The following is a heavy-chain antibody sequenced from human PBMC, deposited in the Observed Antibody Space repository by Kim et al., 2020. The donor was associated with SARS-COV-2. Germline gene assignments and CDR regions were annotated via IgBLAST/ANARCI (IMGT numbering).Heavy chain of an antibody. D-gene: IGHD5-18*01. CDR2: IYWDDDK. Sequence: SGPTLVKPTQTLTLTCTFSGFSLSTSGVGVGWIRQPPGKALEWLALIYWDDDKRYSPSLKSRLTITKDTSKNQVVLTMTNMDPVDTATYYCAHWAAMGPNYYYYGMDVWGQGTTVTVSS. CDR3: AHWAAMGPNYYYYGMDV. CDR1: GFSLSTSGVG. V-gene: IGHV2-5*02. J-gene: IGHJ6*02.